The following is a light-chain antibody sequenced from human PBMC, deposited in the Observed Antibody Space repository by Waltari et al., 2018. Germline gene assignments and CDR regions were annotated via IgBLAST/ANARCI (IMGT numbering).Light chain of an antibody. CDR2: WAS. J-gene: IGKJ4*01. V-gene: IGKV4-1*01. CDR3: QHYYSTPLA. CDR1: QRVLSNSNNKNY. Sequence: DIVMTQSPDSLAVSLGERATINCRSSQRVLSNSNNKNYLAWYQRKQGQPPKLLIYWASTRESGVPDRFSGSGSGTDFTLTISSLQAEDVAVYYCQHYYSTPLAFGGGTKVEIK.